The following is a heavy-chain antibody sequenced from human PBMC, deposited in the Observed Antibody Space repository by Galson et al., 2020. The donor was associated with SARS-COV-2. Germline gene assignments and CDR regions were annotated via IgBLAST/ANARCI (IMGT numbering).Heavy chain of an antibody. J-gene: IGHJ6*03. V-gene: IGHV3-21*01. CDR1: GFTFSSYS. Sequence: ASVKVSCAASGFTFSSYSMNWVRQAPGKGLEWVSSISSSSSYIYYADSVKGRFTISRDNAKNSLYLQMNSLRAEDTAVYYCARDPRGVPHYYYYYMDVWGKGTTVTVSS. D-gene: IGHD2-2*01. CDR3: ARDPRGVPHYYYYYMDV. CDR2: ISSSSSYI.